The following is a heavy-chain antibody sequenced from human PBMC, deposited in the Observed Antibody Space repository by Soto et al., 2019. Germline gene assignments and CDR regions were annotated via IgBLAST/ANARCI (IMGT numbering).Heavy chain of an antibody. Sequence: EVQLLESGGGLVQPGGSLRLSCAASGFTCSNYAMNWVRQAPGKGLEWVSGISGGGGSTYYADSVKGRFTISRANSKNPLYLQMNSARGGDTGVYFCAKDHSVSGRLDTWTIGVRGDVDYWGQGTLVTVSS. CDR2: ISGGGGST. J-gene: IGHJ4*02. CDR1: GFTCSNYA. CDR3: AKDHSVSGRLDTWTIGVRGDVDY. D-gene: IGHD3-10*01. V-gene: IGHV3-23*01.